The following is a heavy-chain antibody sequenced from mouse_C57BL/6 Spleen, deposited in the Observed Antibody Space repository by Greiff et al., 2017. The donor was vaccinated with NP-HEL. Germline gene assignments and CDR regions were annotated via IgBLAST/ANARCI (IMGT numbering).Heavy chain of an antibody. CDR3: AGNFDGHRPYY. J-gene: IGHJ2*01. V-gene: IGHV1-82*01. Sequence: QVQLQQSGPELVKPGASVKISCKASGYAFSSSWMNWVKQRPGKGLEWIGRIYPGDGDTNYNGKFKGKATLTADKSSSTAYMQLSSLTSEDSAVYFCAGNFDGHRPYYWGQGTTLTVSS. CDR2: IYPGDGDT. CDR1: GYAFSSSW. D-gene: IGHD2-3*01.